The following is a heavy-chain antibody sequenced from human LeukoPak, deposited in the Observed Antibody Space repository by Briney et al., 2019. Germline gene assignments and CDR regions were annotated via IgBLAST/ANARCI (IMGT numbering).Heavy chain of an antibody. J-gene: IGHJ4*02. CDR3: ATESRCGGDCYPYYFDY. V-gene: IGHV1-24*01. CDR2: FDPEDGET. D-gene: IGHD2-21*02. CDR1: GYTLTELS. Sequence: ASVKVSCKVSGYTLTELSMHWVRQAPGKGLEWMGGFDPEDGETIYAQKFQGRVTMTEDTSTDTAYMELSSLRSEDTAVYYCATESRCGGDCYPYYFDYWGQGTLVTVSS.